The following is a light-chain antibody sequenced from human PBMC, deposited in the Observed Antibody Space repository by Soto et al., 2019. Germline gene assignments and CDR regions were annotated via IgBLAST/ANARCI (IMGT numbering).Light chain of an antibody. CDR3: QQRSNWPLT. CDR2: GVS. Sequence: EIVMTQSPATLSVSPGERATLSCRASQSVTSNLAWYQQKPGQAPRLLMYGVSTRATGIPARFGGSGSATEFTLTISSLEPEDFAVYYCQQRSNWPLTFGGGTKVDI. J-gene: IGKJ4*01. V-gene: IGKV3-15*01. CDR1: QSVTSN.